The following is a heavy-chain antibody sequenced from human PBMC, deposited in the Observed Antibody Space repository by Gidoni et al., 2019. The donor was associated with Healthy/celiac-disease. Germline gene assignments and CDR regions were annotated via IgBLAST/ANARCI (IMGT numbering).Heavy chain of an antibody. CDR2: INAGNGNT. V-gene: IGHV1-3*01. J-gene: IGHJ6*02. Sequence: QVQLVQSGAEVKKPGASVKVSCKASGYTFTSYAMHWVRQPPGQRLEWMGWINAGNGNTKYSQKCQGRVTITRDTSASTAYMELSSLRSEDTAVYYCARDSLRTYYYYGMDVWGQGTTVTVSS. CDR3: ARDSLRTYYYYGMDV. CDR1: GYTFTSYA.